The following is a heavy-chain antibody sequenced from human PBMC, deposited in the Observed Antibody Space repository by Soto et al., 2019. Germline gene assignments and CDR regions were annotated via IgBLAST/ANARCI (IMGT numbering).Heavy chain of an antibody. CDR1: GGTFSSYA. CDR2: IIPIFGTA. D-gene: IGHD2-15*01. CDR3: ARHPGGRGYYYGMDV. J-gene: IGHJ6*02. V-gene: IGHV1-69*12. Sequence: QVQLVQSGAEVKKPGSSVKVSCKASGGTFSSYAISWVRQAPGQGLEWMGGIIPIFGTANNPQQFQGRVTITADESTSTAYMELSSLRSEDTAVYYCARHPGGRGYYYGMDVWGPGTTVTVSS.